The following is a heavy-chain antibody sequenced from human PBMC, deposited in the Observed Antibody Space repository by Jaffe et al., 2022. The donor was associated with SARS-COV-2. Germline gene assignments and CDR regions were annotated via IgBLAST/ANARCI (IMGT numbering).Heavy chain of an antibody. CDR2: INYSGTT. D-gene: IGHD6-6*01. CDR3: ARWRSSLGCFDP. V-gene: IGHV4-39*01. Sequence: QVQVQESGPGLVRPSETQSLTCTVSGGSIGGSDDYWGWIRQPPGKGLEWIAIINYSGTTYYNPSLMSRVTISVDTSENQFSLKVNSVTAADTAVYYCARWRSSLGCFDPWGQGTLVTVSS. CDR1: GGSIGGSDDY. J-gene: IGHJ5*02.